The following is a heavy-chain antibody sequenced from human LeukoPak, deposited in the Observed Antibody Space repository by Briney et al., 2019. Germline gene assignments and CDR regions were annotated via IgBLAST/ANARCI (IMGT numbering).Heavy chain of an antibody. CDR3: ARDIRSGLSYYFDY. CDR2: IWYDGSNK. CDR1: GISFSSYG. J-gene: IGHJ4*02. Sequence: GTSLRLSCAASGISFSSYGMHWVRQAPGKGLEWVARIWYDGSNKYYADSVKGRFTISRDNSRDTLYLQMNTLRAEDTAVYYCARDIRSGLSYYFDYWGQGTLVTVSS. V-gene: IGHV3-33*01. D-gene: IGHD3-16*02.